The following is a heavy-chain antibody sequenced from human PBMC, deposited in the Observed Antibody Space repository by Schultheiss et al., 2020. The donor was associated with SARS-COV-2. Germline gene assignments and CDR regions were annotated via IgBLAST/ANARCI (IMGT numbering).Heavy chain of an antibody. V-gene: IGHV4-34*01. J-gene: IGHJ4*02. D-gene: IGHD1-1*01. CDR1: GGSFSGYY. CDR3: AGAPLTTVPYYFDY. CDR2: INHSGST. Sequence: GSLRLSCAVYGGSFSGYYWSWIRQPPGKGLEWIGEINHSGSTNYNPSLKSRVTISVDTSKNQFSLKLSSVTAADTAVYYCAGAPLTTVPYYFDYWGQGTLVTVSS.